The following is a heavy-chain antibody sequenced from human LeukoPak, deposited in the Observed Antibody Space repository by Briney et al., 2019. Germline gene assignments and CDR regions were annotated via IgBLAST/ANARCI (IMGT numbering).Heavy chain of an antibody. CDR2: IIPIVNMV. CDR1: GDAFSTYV. V-gene: IGHV1-69*04. J-gene: IGHJ4*02. Sequence: SVKVSCKASGDAFSTYVFTWLRQAPGQGLEWMGRIIPIVNMVDYAEEFQGRVSITADKSTSTAYMEVSGLRSEDTAVYYCARRIGERFSAHEYLDSWGQGTQVTVSS. CDR3: ARRIGERFSAHEYLDS. D-gene: IGHD5-12*01.